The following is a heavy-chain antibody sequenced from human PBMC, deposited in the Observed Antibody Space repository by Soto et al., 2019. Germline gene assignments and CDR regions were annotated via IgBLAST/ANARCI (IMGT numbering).Heavy chain of an antibody. D-gene: IGHD3-10*01. Sequence: PGGSLRLSCAASGFTFSSYGMHWVRQAPGKGLEWVVVISYDGSNKYYADSVKGRFTISRDNSKNTLYLEMNSLRAEDTAVYYCAKDVAAYDYGSGSYLNARYFDYWGQGTLVTVSS. J-gene: IGHJ4*02. CDR1: GFTFSSYG. CDR2: ISYDGSNK. V-gene: IGHV3-30*18. CDR3: AKDVAAYDYGSGSYLNARYFDY.